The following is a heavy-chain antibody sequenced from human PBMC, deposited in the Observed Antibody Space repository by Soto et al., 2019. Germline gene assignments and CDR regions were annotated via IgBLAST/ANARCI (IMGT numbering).Heavy chain of an antibody. CDR3: ARFSLVTLTGYYFDY. D-gene: IGHD3-9*01. CDR2: IYYSGSA. Sequence: SETLSLTCTVSGGSISSYYWSWIRQPPGKGLEWIGYIYYSGSANSNPSLKSRVTISVDTSKNQFSLKLSSVTAADTAVYYCARFSLVTLTGYYFDYWGQGTLVTVSS. J-gene: IGHJ4*02. V-gene: IGHV4-59*01. CDR1: GGSISSYY.